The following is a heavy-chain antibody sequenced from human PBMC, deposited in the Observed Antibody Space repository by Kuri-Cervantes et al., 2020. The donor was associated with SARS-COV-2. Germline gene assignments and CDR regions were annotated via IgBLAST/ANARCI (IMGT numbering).Heavy chain of an antibody. V-gene: IGHV3-30*02. CDR1: GFTFRSYG. Sequence: GESLKISCAASGFTFRSYGMHWIRQAPGKGLEWVSCIRNDGITEHYADSVKGRFTISRDNAKNSLYLQMNSLRAEDTAVYYCAKDDPVTNSIDYWGQGTLVTVSS. D-gene: IGHD4-11*01. CDR2: IRNDGITE. J-gene: IGHJ4*02. CDR3: AKDDPVTNSIDY.